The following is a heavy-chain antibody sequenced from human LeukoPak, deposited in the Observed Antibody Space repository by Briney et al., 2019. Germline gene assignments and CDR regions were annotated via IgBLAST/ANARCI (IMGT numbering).Heavy chain of an antibody. D-gene: IGHD3-10*01. Sequence: SETLSLACTVSGGSISSYYWSWIRQPPGKGLEWIGYIYATGSTNYNPSLKSRVTISVDTSKNQFSLNLRSVTAADTAVYYCARHGSVRSPLGPWGQGTLVTVSS. CDR3: ARHGSVRSPLGP. CDR1: GGSISSYY. CDR2: IYATGST. V-gene: IGHV4-4*09. J-gene: IGHJ5*02.